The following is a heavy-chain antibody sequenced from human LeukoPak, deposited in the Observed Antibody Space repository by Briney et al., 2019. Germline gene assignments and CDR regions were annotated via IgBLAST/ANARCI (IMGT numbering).Heavy chain of an antibody. Sequence: GGSLRLSCTASGFTFDDYYITWIRQAPGKGQDWVAYISSSGTATYYADSVKGRFTISRDNAKNSLYLQMDSLKAEDTAMYYCARPARSGIYYPDAFENWGQGTMVTVSS. D-gene: IGHD3-10*01. CDR2: ISSSGTAT. V-gene: IGHV3-11*04. CDR1: GFTFDDYY. J-gene: IGHJ3*02. CDR3: ARPARSGIYYPDAFEN.